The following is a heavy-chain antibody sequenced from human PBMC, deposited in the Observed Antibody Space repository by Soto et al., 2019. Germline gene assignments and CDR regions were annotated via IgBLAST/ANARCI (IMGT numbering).Heavy chain of an antibody. Sequence: QITLKESGPTLVQPTPTLTLTCTFSGFLLNTSGVAVGWVHQPPGNALACLALIYGNDDQRYNLFLKNSLTSTRDTSRDQVVLTMTHMDPVDTATYYCAHAKNRDYRTLFYFDYWGQGTLVTV. V-gene: IGHV2-5*01. CDR2: IYGNDDQ. D-gene: IGHD4-17*01. CDR3: AHAKNRDYRTLFYFDY. J-gene: IGHJ4*02. CDR1: GFLLNTSGVA.